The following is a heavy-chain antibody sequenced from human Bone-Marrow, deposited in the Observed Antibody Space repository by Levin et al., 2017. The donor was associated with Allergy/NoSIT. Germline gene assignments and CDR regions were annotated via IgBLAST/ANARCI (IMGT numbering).Heavy chain of an antibody. Sequence: GESLKISCKASGYTFTGYYMHWVRQAPGQGLEWMGWINPNSGGTNYAQKFQGRVTMTRDTSISTAYMELSRLRSDDTAVYYCARDRGRGRPVNGSGQMGAFDIWGQGTMVTVSS. CDR3: ARDRGRGRPVNGSGQMGAFDI. D-gene: IGHD3-10*01. J-gene: IGHJ3*02. CDR2: INPNSGGT. V-gene: IGHV1-2*02. CDR1: GYTFTGYY.